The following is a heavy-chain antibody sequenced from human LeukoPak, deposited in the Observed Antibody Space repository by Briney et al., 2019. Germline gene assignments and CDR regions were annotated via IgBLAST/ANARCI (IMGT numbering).Heavy chain of an antibody. CDR2: INHSGRT. J-gene: IGHJ4*02. D-gene: IGHD3-9*01. Sequence: SETLSLTCAVYGGSFSGYYWSWIRQPPGKGLEWIGEINHSGRTNYNPSLKSRVTISVDTSKNQFSLKLSSVTAADTAVYYCARRRYYDILTGYYQPYYFDYWGQGTLVTVSS. V-gene: IGHV4-34*01. CDR3: ARRRYYDILTGYYQPYYFDY. CDR1: GGSFSGYY.